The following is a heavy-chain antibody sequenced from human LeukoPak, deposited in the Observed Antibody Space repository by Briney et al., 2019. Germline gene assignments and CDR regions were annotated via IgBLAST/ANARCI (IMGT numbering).Heavy chain of an antibody. CDR1: GGSISSHY. V-gene: IGHV4-59*11. Sequence: SETLSLTCTVSGGSISSHYWSWIRQPPGKGLEWIGYIYYSGSTNYNPSLKSRVTMSVDTSKNQFSLKLSSVTAADTAVYYCARRGDYYDSSGYYFDYWGQGTLVTVSS. D-gene: IGHD3-22*01. J-gene: IGHJ4*02. CDR2: IYYSGST. CDR3: ARRGDYYDSSGYYFDY.